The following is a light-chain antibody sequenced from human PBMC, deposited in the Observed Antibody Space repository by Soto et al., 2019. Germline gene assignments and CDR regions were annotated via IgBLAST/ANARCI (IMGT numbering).Light chain of an antibody. CDR1: SSDVGGYNY. CDR3: SSYAGSNNFKV. J-gene: IGLJ2*01. V-gene: IGLV2-8*01. Sequence: QSALTQPASVSGSPGQSITISCTGTSSDVGGYNYVSWYQQHPGKAPKLMIYEANKRPSGVPDRFSGSKSGNTASLTVSGLQAEDEADYYCSSYAGSNNFKVFGGGTKLTVL. CDR2: EAN.